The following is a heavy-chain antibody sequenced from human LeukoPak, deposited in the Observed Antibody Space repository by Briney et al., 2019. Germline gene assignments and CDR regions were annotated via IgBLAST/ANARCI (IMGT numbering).Heavy chain of an antibody. CDR2: IYYSGST. D-gene: IGHD3-22*01. J-gene: IGHJ4*02. V-gene: IGHV4-59*08. CDR1: GGSISSYY. CDR3: ARHKGYDSSGYYRYYFDY. Sequence: SETLSLTCTVSGGSISSYYWSWVRQPPGKGLEWIGYIYYSGSTNYNPSLKSRVTISVDTSKNQFSLKLSSVTAADTAVYYCARHKGYDSSGYYRYYFDYWGQGTLVTVSS.